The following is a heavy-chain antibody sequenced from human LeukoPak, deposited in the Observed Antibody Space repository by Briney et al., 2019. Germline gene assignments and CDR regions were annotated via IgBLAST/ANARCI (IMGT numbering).Heavy chain of an antibody. D-gene: IGHD5-18*01. CDR1: GGSISSYY. CDR3: ARVRGYSYGHFDY. CDR2: IYYSGST. V-gene: IGHV4-59*01. J-gene: IGHJ4*02. Sequence: SPSETLSLTCTVSGGSISSYYWSWIRQPPGKGLEWIGYIYYSGSTNYNPSLKSRVTISVDTSKNQFSLKLSSVTAADTAVYYCARVRGYSYGHFDYWGQGTLVTVSS.